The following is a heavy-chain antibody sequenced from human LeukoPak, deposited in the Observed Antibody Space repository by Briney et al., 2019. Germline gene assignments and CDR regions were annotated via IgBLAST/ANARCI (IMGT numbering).Heavy chain of an antibody. CDR1: GYTLTELS. V-gene: IGHV1-24*01. Sequence: ASVKVSCKVSGYTLTELSMHWVRQAPGKELERMGGFDPEDGETIYAQKFQGRVTMTEDTSTDTAYMELSSLRSEDTAVYYCATDPGIAVAGPRGENYWGQGTLVTVSS. D-gene: IGHD6-19*01. CDR3: ATDPGIAVAGPRGENY. J-gene: IGHJ4*02. CDR2: FDPEDGET.